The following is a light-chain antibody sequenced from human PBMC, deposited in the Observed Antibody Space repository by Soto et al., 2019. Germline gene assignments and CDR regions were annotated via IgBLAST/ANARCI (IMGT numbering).Light chain of an antibody. Sequence: DIQMTQSPSSVSASVGDRVTITCRASQGISSWLAWYQHKPGKAPKLLIYVASSLQSGVPSRFSGSGSGTDFTLTISSLQPEDFATYYCQQANSFPWTVDQGTKVEIK. V-gene: IGKV1-12*01. CDR2: VAS. CDR3: QQANSFPWT. J-gene: IGKJ1*01. CDR1: QGISSW.